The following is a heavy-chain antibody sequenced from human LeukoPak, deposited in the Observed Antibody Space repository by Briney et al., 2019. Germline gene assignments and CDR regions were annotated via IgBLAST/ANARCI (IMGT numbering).Heavy chain of an antibody. CDR3: AKAAYGYYYYGMDV. V-gene: IGHV3-23*01. D-gene: IGHD3-16*01. CDR2: ISGSGGNT. CDR1: GFTFSSYA. J-gene: IGHJ6*02. Sequence: GGSLRLTCAASGFTFSSYAMSWVRQAPGKGLEWVSAISGSGGNTYYADSVKGRFTISRDNSKNTLYLQMNSLRAEDTAVYYCAKAAYGYYYYGMDVWGQGTTVTVSS.